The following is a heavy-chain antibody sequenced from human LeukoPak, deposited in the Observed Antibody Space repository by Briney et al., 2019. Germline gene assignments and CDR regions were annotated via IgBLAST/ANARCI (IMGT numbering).Heavy chain of an antibody. CDR3: AREKSPDYCSGGSCYFDY. CDR2: IYYSGST. D-gene: IGHD2-15*01. J-gene: IGHJ4*02. V-gene: IGHV4-61*01. Sequence: SETLSLTCTVSGGSISSSSYYWGWIRQPPGKGLEWIGYIYYSGSTNYNPSLKSRVTISVDTSKNQFSLKLSSVTAADTAVYYCAREKSPDYCSGGSCYFDYWGQGTLVTVSS. CDR1: GGSISSSSYY.